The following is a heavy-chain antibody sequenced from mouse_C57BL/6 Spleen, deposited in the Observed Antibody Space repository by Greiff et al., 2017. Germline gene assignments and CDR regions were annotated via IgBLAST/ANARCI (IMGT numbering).Heavy chain of an antibody. CDR1: GFNIKDYY. J-gene: IGHJ2*01. CDR2: LDPEDGDT. V-gene: IGHV14-2*01. Sequence: EVKLMESGGELVKPGASVKLSCTASGFNIKDYYMHWVKQRTEQGLEWIGRLDPEDGDTTYAPKFQGKATITADTSSNTAYLQLSSLTSEDTAVYYCARAGYGIYYFDYWGQGTTLAVSA. D-gene: IGHD2-1*01. CDR3: ARAGYGIYYFDY.